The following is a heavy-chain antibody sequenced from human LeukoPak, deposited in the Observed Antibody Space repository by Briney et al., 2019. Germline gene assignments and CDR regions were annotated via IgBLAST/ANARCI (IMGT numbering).Heavy chain of an antibody. Sequence: SETLSLTCAVYGGSFSGDYWSWIRQPPGKGLEWIGEISHSGSTNYNPSLKSRVMISVDTSENQFSLKLSSVTAADTAVYYCARASHVPSRYQLLLRYWYFDPWGRGTLVTVSS. J-gene: IGHJ2*01. CDR2: ISHSGST. V-gene: IGHV4-34*01. D-gene: IGHD2-2*01. CDR3: ARASHVPSRYQLLLRYWYFDP. CDR1: GGSFSGDY.